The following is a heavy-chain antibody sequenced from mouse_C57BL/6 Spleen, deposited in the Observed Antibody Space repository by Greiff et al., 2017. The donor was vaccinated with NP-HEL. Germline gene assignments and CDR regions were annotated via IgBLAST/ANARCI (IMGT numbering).Heavy chain of an antibody. CDR2: IDPSDSYT. Sequence: VQLQQPGAELVKPGASVKLSCKASGYTFTSYWMQWVKQRPGQGLEWIGEIDPSDSYTNYNQKFKGKAPLTVDTSSSTAYMQLSSLTSEDSAVYYCARPYYYGSSYAMDYWGQGTSVTVSS. CDR3: ARPYYYGSSYAMDY. CDR1: GYTFTSYW. J-gene: IGHJ4*01. D-gene: IGHD1-1*01. V-gene: IGHV1-50*01.